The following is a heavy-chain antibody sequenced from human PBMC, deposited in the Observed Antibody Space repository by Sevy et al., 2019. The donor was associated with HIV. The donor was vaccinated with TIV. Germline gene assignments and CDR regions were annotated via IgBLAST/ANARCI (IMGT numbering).Heavy chain of an antibody. V-gene: IGHV3-72*01. J-gene: IGHJ4*02. CDR2: TRNKADSYTT. Sequence: GGSLRLSCAASGFTFSDHYMEWVRQAPGKGLEWVGRTRNKADSYTTKYAASVKGRFTIPRNDSKNSLYLQMNSLKTEGTAVYYCATHAGIAAAGRVFDYWGQGSLVTVSS. D-gene: IGHD6-13*01. CDR1: GFTFSDHY. CDR3: ATHAGIAAAGRVFDY.